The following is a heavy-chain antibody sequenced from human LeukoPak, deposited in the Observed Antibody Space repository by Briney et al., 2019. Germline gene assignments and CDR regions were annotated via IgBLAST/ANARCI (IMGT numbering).Heavy chain of an antibody. CDR1: GFTFSSYA. CDR3: AREPMIVVVIPYFDY. Sequence: PGXXXRLSCAASGFTFSSYAMSWVRQAPGKGLEWVSAISGSGGSTYYADSVKGRFTISRDNSKNTLYLQMNSLRAEDTAVYYCAREPMIVVVIPYFDYWGQGTLVTVSS. CDR2: ISGSGGST. J-gene: IGHJ4*02. V-gene: IGHV3-23*01. D-gene: IGHD3-22*01.